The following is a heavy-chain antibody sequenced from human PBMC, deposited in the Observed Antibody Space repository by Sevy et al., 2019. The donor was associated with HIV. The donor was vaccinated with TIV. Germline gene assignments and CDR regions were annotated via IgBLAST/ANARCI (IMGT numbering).Heavy chain of an antibody. Sequence: GGSLRLSCAASGFTFSTYAMSWVRQAPGKGLEWVSAITASGPSTYYADSVKGRFTISRDNSKNTLYLQMNSLRAEDTAVYYCAKCPRSITMVRGVTPYWYFDLWGRGTLVTVSS. CDR3: AKCPRSITMVRGVTPYWYFDL. J-gene: IGHJ2*01. CDR1: GFTFSTYA. V-gene: IGHV3-23*01. D-gene: IGHD3-10*01. CDR2: ITASGPST.